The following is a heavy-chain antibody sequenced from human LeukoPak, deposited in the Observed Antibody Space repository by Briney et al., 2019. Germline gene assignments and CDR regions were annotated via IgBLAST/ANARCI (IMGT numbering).Heavy chain of an antibody. D-gene: IGHD6-19*01. CDR2: IGAYNGNT. V-gene: IGHV1-18*04. CDR3: ARDRGTYSSGEYFDY. CDR1: GYTFTSYG. J-gene: IGHJ4*02. Sequence: ASVKVSCKASGYTFTSYGISWVRQAPGQGLEWMGWIGAYNGNTNYAQKLQGRVTMTTDTSTSTAYMELRSLRSDDTAVYYCARDRGTYSSGEYFDYWGQGTLVTVSS.